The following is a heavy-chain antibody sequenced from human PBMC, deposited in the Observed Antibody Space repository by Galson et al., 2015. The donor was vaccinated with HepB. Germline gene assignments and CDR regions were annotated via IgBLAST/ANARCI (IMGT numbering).Heavy chain of an antibody. V-gene: IGHV1-18*01. CDR2: ISAYNGNT. CDR3: ARGRTKSDIVVVPAAITLLDY. Sequence: SVKVSCKASGYTFTSYGISWVRQAPGQGLEWMGWISAYNGNTNYAQKLQGRVTMTTDTSTSTAYMELRSLRSDDTAVYYCARGRTKSDIVVVPAAITLLDYWGQGTLVTVSS. J-gene: IGHJ4*02. D-gene: IGHD2-2*02. CDR1: GYTFTSYG.